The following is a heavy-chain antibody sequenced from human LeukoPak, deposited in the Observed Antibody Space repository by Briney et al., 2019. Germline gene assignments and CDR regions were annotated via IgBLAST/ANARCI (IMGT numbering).Heavy chain of an antibody. J-gene: IGHJ6*02. D-gene: IGHD1-26*01. CDR2: IIPIFGTA. CDR1: GGTFSGYA. CDR3: AKNLGAAYYYYGMDV. V-gene: IGHV1-69*01. Sequence: GASVKVSCKASGGTFSGYAISWVRQAPGQGLEWMGGIIPIFGTANYAQKFQGRVTSTADESTSTAYMELSSLRSEDTAVYYCAKNLGAAYYYYGMDVWGQGTTVTVSS.